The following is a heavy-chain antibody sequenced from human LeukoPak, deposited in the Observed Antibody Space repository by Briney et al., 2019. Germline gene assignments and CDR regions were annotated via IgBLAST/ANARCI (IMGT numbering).Heavy chain of an antibody. CDR3: ARAYYDSSGRYFDY. D-gene: IGHD3-22*01. CDR1: GFTFNRYW. Sequence: PGGSLRLSCAASGFTFNRYWMHWVRQAPGKGLVWVSRINSDGNSTSYADSVKGRFTISGDNAKNTLYLQMNSLRAEDTAVYYCARAYYDSSGRYFDYWGQGTLVTVSS. J-gene: IGHJ4*02. V-gene: IGHV3-74*01. CDR2: INSDGNST.